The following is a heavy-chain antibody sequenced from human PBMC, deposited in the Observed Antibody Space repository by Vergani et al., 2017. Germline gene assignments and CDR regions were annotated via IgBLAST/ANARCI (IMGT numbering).Heavy chain of an antibody. CDR1: GFTFSSYS. CDR2: ISSSSSTI. V-gene: IGHV3-48*04. J-gene: IGHJ4*02. D-gene: IGHD3-3*01. Sequence: EVQLLESGGGLVQPGGSLRLSCAASGFTFSSYSMNWVRQAPGKALEWVSYISSSSSTIYYADSVKGRFTISRDNAKNSLYLQMNSLRAEDTAVYYCARVPLLVRFLEWLPLDYWGQGTLVTVSS. CDR3: ARVPLLVRFLEWLPLDY.